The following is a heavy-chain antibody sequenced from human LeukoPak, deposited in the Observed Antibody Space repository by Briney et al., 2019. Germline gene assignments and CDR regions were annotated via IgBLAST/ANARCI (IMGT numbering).Heavy chain of an antibody. J-gene: IGHJ3*02. CDR2: FIPMFSKT. CDR3: ARAGTTDSGDAFDI. Sequence: SVKVSCKASGGIFSNYAINWMRQAPGQGLEWMGDFIPMFSKTNYAQKFLGRVTITADKSTSTAYMEVSSLRSEDTAVYFCARAGTTDSGDAFDIWGQGTAVTVSS. CDR1: GGIFSNYA. D-gene: IGHD1/OR15-1a*01. V-gene: IGHV1-69*06.